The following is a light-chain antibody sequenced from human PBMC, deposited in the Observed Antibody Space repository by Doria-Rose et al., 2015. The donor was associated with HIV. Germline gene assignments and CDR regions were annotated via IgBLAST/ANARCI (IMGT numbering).Light chain of an antibody. Sequence: ASQDISDYVAWYHQKPGKIPKLLIYAAVTLQSGVPSRFSGSGSGRDFTLTITSLRPEDVATYFCQKYNSAPPTFGQGTKVEIK. CDR3: QKYNSAPPT. J-gene: IGKJ1*01. CDR1: QDISDY. V-gene: IGKV1-27*01. CDR2: AAV.